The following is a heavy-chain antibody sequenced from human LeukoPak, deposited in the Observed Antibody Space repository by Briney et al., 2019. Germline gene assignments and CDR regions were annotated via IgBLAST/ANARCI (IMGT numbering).Heavy chain of an antibody. J-gene: IGHJ4*02. D-gene: IGHD3-22*01. CDR2: IYYSGST. CDR1: GGSISSSSYY. Sequence: SETLSLTCTVSGGSISSSSYYWGWIRQPPGKGLEGIGSIYYSGSTYYNPSLKSRVTISVDTSKNQFSLKLSSVTAADTAVYYCARDDSSGYYFPPFDYWGQGTLVTVSS. CDR3: ARDDSSGYYFPPFDY. V-gene: IGHV4-39*07.